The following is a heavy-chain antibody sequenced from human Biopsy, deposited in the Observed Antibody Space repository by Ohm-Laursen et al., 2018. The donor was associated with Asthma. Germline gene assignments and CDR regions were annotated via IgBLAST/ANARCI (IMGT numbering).Heavy chain of an antibody. CDR3: ARTYYDFLTGQVKDVFGV. J-gene: IGHJ3*01. Sequence: SAKPSCKPSGYNFITFAIHWGRQAPGQRLEWMGWVNTGNGDTKYSQKFQGRVTITRDTSASTAYMEMRSLRSEATATYYWARTYYDFLTGQVKDVFGVWGQGTMVTVSS. V-gene: IGHV1-3*04. CDR1: GYNFITFA. D-gene: IGHD3-9*01. CDR2: VNTGNGDT.